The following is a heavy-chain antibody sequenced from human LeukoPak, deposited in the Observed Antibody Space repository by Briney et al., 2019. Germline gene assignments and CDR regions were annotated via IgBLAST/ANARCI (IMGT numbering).Heavy chain of an antibody. CDR2: ISQSGNT. J-gene: IGHJ3*01. CDR1: GYSISSGYD. V-gene: IGHV4-38-2*02. Sequence: SETLSLTCTVSGYSISSGYDWGWMRQAPGKGLEWLGSISQSGNTYNNPSLKSRVTISVDTSKNQFSLKLSSVTAADTAVYYCARDTIAPNDAFDVWGQGTMVTVSS. D-gene: IGHD6-13*01. CDR3: ARDTIAPNDAFDV.